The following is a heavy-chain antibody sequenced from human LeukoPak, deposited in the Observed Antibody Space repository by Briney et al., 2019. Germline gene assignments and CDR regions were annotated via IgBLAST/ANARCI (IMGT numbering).Heavy chain of an antibody. CDR2: IYGDGTT. Sequence: GGTLRLSCAASGFTVSNDYMAWVRQAPGRGLEWVSLIYGDGTTFYTDSVKGRFTISRDNFKNTLYLQMSSLRPEDTALYYCARDRAGALSWVASDPWGQGSL. J-gene: IGHJ5*02. CDR1: GFTVSNDY. V-gene: IGHV3-66*02. CDR3: ARDRAGALSWVASDP. D-gene: IGHD3-10*01.